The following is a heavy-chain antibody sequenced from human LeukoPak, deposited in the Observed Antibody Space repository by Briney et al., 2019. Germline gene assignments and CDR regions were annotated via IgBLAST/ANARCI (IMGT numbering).Heavy chain of an antibody. J-gene: IGHJ4*02. CDR3: AKVQDYHDSSGYLIALDY. CDR1: GFTFSSYA. V-gene: IGHV3-23*01. CDR2: ISGSGGST. Sequence: PGGSLRLSCAASGFTFSSYAMSWVRQAPGKGLEWVSAISGSGGSTYYADSVKGRFTISRDNSKNTLYLQMNSLRAEDTAVYYCAKVQDYHDSSGYLIALDYWGQGTLVTVSS. D-gene: IGHD3-22*01.